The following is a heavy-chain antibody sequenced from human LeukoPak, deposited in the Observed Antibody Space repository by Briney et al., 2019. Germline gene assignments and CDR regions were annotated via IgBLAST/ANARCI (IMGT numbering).Heavy chain of an antibody. CDR2: IIPILGIA. CDR1: GGTLISYA. CDR3: ARDRRIRGGYYDFWSGSPSSYYGMDV. V-gene: IGHV1-69*04. D-gene: IGHD3-3*01. J-gene: IGHJ6*02. Sequence: ASVKVSCTASGGTLISYAIRWVRQAPGQGLEWMGRIIPILGIANYAQKFQGRVTITADKSTSTAYMELSSLRSEDTAVYYCARDRRIRGGYYDFWSGSPSSYYGMDVWGQGTTVTVSS.